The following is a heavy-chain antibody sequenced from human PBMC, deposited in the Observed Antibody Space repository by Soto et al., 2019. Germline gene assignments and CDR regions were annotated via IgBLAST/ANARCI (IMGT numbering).Heavy chain of an antibody. J-gene: IGHJ6*01. D-gene: IGHD2-21*02. CDR2: LIPIFGTA. Sequence: QVQLVQSGAEVKKPGSSVKVSCKASGGTFSSYAISWVRQAPGQGLEWMGGLIPIFGTADYAQKFQGRVTITADESTSTAYRELSSLRSEDTAVYYCARQGDPGGYYYYGMDVWGQGTTVTVSS. CDR3: ARQGDPGGYYYYGMDV. V-gene: IGHV1-69*12. CDR1: GGTFSSYA.